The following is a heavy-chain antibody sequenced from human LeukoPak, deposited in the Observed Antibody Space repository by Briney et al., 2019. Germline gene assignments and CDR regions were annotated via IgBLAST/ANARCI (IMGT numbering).Heavy chain of an antibody. Sequence: SSETLSLTCTVSGGSISSHYWSWIRQPAGKGLEWIGRIYTSGSTNYNPSLKSRVTMSVDTSNNQFSLTLSSVTAADTAVYYCARGPRLAPTFWFDPWGQGTLVTVSS. CDR1: GGSISSHY. D-gene: IGHD2-15*01. CDR3: ARGPRLAPTFWFDP. J-gene: IGHJ5*02. CDR2: IYTSGST. V-gene: IGHV4-4*07.